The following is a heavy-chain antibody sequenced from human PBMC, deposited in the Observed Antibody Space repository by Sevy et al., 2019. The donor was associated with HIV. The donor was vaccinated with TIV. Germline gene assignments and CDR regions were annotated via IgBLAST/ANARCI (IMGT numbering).Heavy chain of an antibody. CDR3: VRAIAKDGSF. CDR2: INQDGGVT. Sequence: GGSLRLSCVASGFTLNNYWMHWVRQAPGKGLEWVANINQDGGVTYYVDSVRGRFTISRDNGRNLVFLLMNSLRVDDTALYFCVRAIAKDGSFWGQGTLVTVSS. J-gene: IGHJ4*02. D-gene: IGHD6-13*01. CDR1: GFTLNNYW. V-gene: IGHV3-7*01.